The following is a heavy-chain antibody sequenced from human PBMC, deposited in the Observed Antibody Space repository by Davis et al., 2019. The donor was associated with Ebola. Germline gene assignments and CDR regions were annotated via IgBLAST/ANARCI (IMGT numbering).Heavy chain of an antibody. CDR2: ISPQYGNT. J-gene: IGHJ4*02. D-gene: IGHD6-19*01. Sequence: ASVKVSCKASGYTFTTYGINWVRQTPGQGLEWMGWISPQYGNTNYAQKFQGRVTMTTDTSASTAYMELRSLRSDDTAVYYCARGPHNNGWLEGYWGQGTLVTVSS. V-gene: IGHV1-18*01. CDR1: GYTFTTYG. CDR3: ARGPHNNGWLEGY.